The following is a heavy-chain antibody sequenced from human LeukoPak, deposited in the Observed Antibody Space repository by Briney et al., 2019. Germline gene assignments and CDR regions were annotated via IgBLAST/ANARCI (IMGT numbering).Heavy chain of an antibody. CDR2: IKSKTDGGTT. V-gene: IGHV3-15*01. CDR1: GFTFSNAW. CDR3: TTDNLGYYYDSSGPYPYFDY. J-gene: IGHJ4*02. D-gene: IGHD3-22*01. Sequence: GGSLRLSCAASGFTFSNAWMSWVRQAPGKGLEWVGRIKSKTDGGTTDYAAPVKGRFTISRDDSKNTLYLQMNSLKTEDTAVYYCTTDNLGYYYDSSGPYPYFDYWGQGTLVTVSS.